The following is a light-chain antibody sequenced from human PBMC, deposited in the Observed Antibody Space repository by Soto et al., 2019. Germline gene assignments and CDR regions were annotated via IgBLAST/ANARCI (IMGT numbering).Light chain of an antibody. CDR3: CAYTARTTLSWV. Sequence: QSALTQPTSGSGSPGQSITISCTGVSSDIGGYNHVSWYQQHPGKVPRLIIYDIDNRPLGVSNRFSGSQSGNMASLTISGLQAEDEADYYCCAYTARTTLSWVFGGGTKLAVL. J-gene: IGLJ3*02. CDR2: DID. V-gene: IGLV2-14*03. CDR1: SSDIGGYNH.